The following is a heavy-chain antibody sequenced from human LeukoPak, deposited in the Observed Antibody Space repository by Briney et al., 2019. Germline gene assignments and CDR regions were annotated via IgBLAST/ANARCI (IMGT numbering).Heavy chain of an antibody. Sequence: SETLSLTCTVSGGSISSSSYYWGWIRQPPGKGLEWIGSIYYSGSTYYNPSLKSRVTISVDTSKNQFSLKLSSVTAADTAVYYCASFGVVAATRARYGDYEYYFDYWGQGTLVTVSS. CDR2: IYYSGST. J-gene: IGHJ4*02. D-gene: IGHD2-15*01. V-gene: IGHV4-39*07. CDR1: GGSISSSSYY. CDR3: ASFGVVAATRARYGDYEYYFDY.